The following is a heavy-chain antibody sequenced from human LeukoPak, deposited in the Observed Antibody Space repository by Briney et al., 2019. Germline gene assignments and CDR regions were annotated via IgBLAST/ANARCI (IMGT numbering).Heavy chain of an antibody. J-gene: IGHJ4*02. CDR1: GYTFTSYD. Sequence: ASVKVSCKASGYTFTSYDINWVRQATGQGLEWMGWMNPNSGNTGYAQKLQGRVTMTRNTSISTAYMELSSLRSEDTAVYYCARGYDCSSTSCYNPDWGQGTLVTVSS. CDR2: MNPNSGNT. D-gene: IGHD2-2*02. V-gene: IGHV1-8*01. CDR3: ARGYDCSSTSCYNPD.